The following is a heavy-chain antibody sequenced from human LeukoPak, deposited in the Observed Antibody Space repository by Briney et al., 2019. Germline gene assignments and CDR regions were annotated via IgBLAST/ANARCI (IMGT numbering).Heavy chain of an antibody. CDR2: INAGNGNT. D-gene: IGHD3-22*01. Sequence: ASVKVSCKASGYTFTSYAMHWVRQAPGQRLEWMGWINAGNGNTKYSQKFQGRVTITRDTSAGTAYMELSSLRSEDTAVYYCARDLPAHTMIVAYNWFDPWGQGTLVTVSS. V-gene: IGHV1-3*01. CDR1: GYTFTSYA. CDR3: ARDLPAHTMIVAYNWFDP. J-gene: IGHJ5*02.